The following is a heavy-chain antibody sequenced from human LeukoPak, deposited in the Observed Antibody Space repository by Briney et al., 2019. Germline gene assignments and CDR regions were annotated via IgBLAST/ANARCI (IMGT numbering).Heavy chain of an antibody. V-gene: IGHV3-23*01. Sequence: GGSLRLSCAASGFTFSSYAMSWVRQAPGKGLEWVSAISGSGGSTYYADSAKGRFTISRDNSKNTLYLQMNSLRAEDTAVYYCALCGSYYFDYWGQGTLVTVSS. J-gene: IGHJ4*02. CDR2: ISGSGGST. CDR3: ALCGSYYFDY. CDR1: GFTFSSYA. D-gene: IGHD1-26*01.